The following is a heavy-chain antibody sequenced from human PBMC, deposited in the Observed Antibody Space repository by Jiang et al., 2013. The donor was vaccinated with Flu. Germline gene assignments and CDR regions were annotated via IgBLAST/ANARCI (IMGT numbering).Heavy chain of an antibody. V-gene: IGHV1-2*04. CDR2: INPNSGGT. CDR1: GYTFTGYY. J-gene: IGHJ6*04. Sequence: SVKVSCKASGYTFTGYYMHWVRQAPGQGLEWMGWINPNSGGTNYAQKFQGWVTMTRDTSISTAYMELSRLRSDDTAVYYCARGSSSPRRGMDVWGKGTTVTVSS. CDR3: ARGSSSPRRGMDV. D-gene: IGHD6-13*01.